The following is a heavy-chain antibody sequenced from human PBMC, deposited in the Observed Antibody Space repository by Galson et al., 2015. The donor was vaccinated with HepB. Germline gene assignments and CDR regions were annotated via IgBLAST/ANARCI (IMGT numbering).Heavy chain of an antibody. D-gene: IGHD3-16*01. CDR3: ARETWGSIDY. V-gene: IGHV3-30*16. CDR1: GFTFTTYA. Sequence: SLRLSCAASGFTFTTYAMHWVRQAPGKGLECVAVISNDERKKHYADSVRGRFTISRDNSRNTLHLQMDSLRDEDTALYYCARETWGSIDYWGQGTLVTVSS. J-gene: IGHJ4*02. CDR2: ISNDERKK.